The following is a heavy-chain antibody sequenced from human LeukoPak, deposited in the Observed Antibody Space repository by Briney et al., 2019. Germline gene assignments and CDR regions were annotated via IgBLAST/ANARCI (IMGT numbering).Heavy chain of an antibody. D-gene: IGHD1-26*01. CDR1: GGSISCYY. CDR3: AMDGSYYGFDP. J-gene: IGHJ5*02. Sequence: SETLSLTCSVYGGSISCYYWGWDRQPAGKGREWIGRIYTSGSTNYNPSLKSRVTMSVDTSKNQFSLKLSSVPAADTAVYYCAMDGSYYGFDPWGQGTLVTVSS. V-gene: IGHV4-59*10. CDR2: IYTSGST.